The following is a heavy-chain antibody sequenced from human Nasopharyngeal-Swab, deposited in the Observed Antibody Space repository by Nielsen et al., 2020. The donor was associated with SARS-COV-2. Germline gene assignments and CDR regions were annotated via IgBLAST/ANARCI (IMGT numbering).Heavy chain of an antibody. CDR1: GGSISTYY. V-gene: IGHV4-59*13. CDR3: TSSVYYYYGMDV. CDR2: ISYSGST. J-gene: IGHJ6*02. Sequence: SETLSLTCTVSGGSISTYYWSWIRQSPGKGLEWLGYISYSGSTNYNPSLKSRVTISVDTSKNQFSLKLSSVTAADTAVYYCTSSVYYYYGMDVWGQGTTVTVSS. D-gene: IGHD5/OR15-5a*01.